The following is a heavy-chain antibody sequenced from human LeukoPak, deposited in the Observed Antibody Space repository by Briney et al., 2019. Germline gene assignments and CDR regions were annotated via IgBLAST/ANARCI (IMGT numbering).Heavy chain of an antibody. CDR1: GYTFTGYY. D-gene: IGHD4-17*01. Sequence: ASVKVSCKASGYTFTGYYIHWVRQAPGQGLEWMGRINPNSGGTNYAQKFQGRVTMTRDTSISTASMELSSLKPDDTAVYYCAREGVWVTTIDVNFDYWGQGTLVTVSS. V-gene: IGHV1-2*06. CDR2: INPNSGGT. J-gene: IGHJ4*02. CDR3: AREGVWVTTIDVNFDY.